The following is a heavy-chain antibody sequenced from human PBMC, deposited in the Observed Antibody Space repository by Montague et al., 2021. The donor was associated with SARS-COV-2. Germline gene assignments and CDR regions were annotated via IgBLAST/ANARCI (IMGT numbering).Heavy chain of an antibody. D-gene: IGHD5-12*01. CDR1: GGSISSNNYY. Sequence: SETLSLTCTVSGGSISSNNYYWDWIRQPPGKGLEWLGSIYDSGSTYYNPSLKSRVTISVDKSKNHFSLKPNSVTAAATAVYYCARRGRKLLPVATTIGGFDIWGRGTMVTVSS. V-gene: IGHV4-39*02. CDR3: ARRGRKLLPVATTIGGFDI. J-gene: IGHJ3*02. CDR2: IYDSGST.